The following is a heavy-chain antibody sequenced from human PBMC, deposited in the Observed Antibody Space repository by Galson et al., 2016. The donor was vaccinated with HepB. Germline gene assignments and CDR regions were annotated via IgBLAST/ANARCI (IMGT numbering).Heavy chain of an antibody. J-gene: IGHJ6*02. Sequence: SVKVSCKASAYVFVTHGISWVRQAPGQGLEWMAWISPYRGDTYYSHKFQGRVALTTVTSTGTAYMEMRSLRSDDTAVYYCARDKRFSCVNGVCSLGDQYFGMDVWGQGTTVIVSS. CDR3: ARDKRFSCVNGVCSLGDQYFGMDV. CDR1: AYVFVTHG. D-gene: IGHD2-8*01. CDR2: ISPYRGDT. V-gene: IGHV1-18*01.